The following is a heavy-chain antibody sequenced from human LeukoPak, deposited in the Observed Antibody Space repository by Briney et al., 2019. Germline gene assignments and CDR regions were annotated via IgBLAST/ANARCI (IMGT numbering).Heavy chain of an antibody. CDR3: ATRANIAVVVAATEGAFDI. J-gene: IGHJ3*02. CDR1: GYSISSGYY. V-gene: IGHV4-38-2*02. CDR2: IYHSGST. D-gene: IGHD2-15*01. Sequence: PSETLSLTCTVSGYSISSGYYWGWIRQPPGKGLEWIGSIYHSGSTYYNPSLKSRVTISVDTSKNQFSLKLSSVTAADTAVYYCATRANIAVVVAATEGAFDIWGQGTMVTVSS.